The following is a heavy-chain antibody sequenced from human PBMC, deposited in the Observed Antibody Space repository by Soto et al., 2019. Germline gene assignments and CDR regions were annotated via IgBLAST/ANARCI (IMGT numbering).Heavy chain of an antibody. Sequence: SETLSLTCTMSGDSVSSDTYFWTWIRQPPGKGLEWIAYISYTGDTNYNPSLKSRVTISIDTSINQFSLTLTSVTTADMAIYFCARIVVGATVDLWGQGSLVTVSS. CDR2: ISYTGDT. CDR3: ARIVVGATVDL. D-gene: IGHD1-26*01. J-gene: IGHJ5*02. CDR1: GDSVSSDTYF. V-gene: IGHV4-61*01.